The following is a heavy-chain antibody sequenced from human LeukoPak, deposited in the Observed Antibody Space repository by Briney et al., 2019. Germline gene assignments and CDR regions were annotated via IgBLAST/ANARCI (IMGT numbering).Heavy chain of an antibody. J-gene: IGHJ6*03. CDR1: GGSISSGGYS. D-gene: IGHD2-2*01. CDR3: AREGISWGDYYYYYMDV. V-gene: IGHV4-61*08. Sequence: PSETLSLTCAVSGGSISSGGYSWNWIRQPPGKGLEWIGYIYTSGSTNYNPSLKSRVTMSVDTSKNQFSLKLSSVTAADTAVYYCAREGISWGDYYYYYMDVWGKGTTVTISS. CDR2: IYTSGST.